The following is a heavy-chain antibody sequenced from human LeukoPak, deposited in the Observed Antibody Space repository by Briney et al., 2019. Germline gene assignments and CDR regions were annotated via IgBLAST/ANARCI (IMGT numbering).Heavy chain of an antibody. Sequence: GESPKISCEASGYSFTTYWISWVRQMPGKGLEWMGKIDPSDSYINYNSSFQGHVTISADKSISTAYLQWRSLQASDTAIYYCARHSESYASSDYWGQGTLVTVPS. J-gene: IGHJ4*02. CDR3: ARHSESYASSDY. CDR2: IDPSDSYI. V-gene: IGHV5-10-1*01. CDR1: GYSFTTYW. D-gene: IGHD3-16*01.